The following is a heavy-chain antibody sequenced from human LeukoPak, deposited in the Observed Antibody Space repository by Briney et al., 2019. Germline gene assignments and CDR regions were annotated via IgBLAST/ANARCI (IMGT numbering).Heavy chain of an antibody. D-gene: IGHD3-10*01. CDR1: GYSFTSYW. V-gene: IGHV5-51*01. Sequence: GESLKISCKGSGYSFTSYWIGWARQMPGKGLEWMGIIYPGDSDTRYSPSFQGQVTISADKSISTAYLQWSSLKASDTAMYYCARQHYYGSGSLYMDVWGKGTTVTVSS. CDR3: ARQHYYGSGSLYMDV. J-gene: IGHJ6*03. CDR2: IYPGDSDT.